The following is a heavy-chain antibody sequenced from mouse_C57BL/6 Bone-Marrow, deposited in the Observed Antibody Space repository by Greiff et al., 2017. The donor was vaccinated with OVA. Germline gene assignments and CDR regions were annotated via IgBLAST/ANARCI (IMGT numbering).Heavy chain of an antibody. D-gene: IGHD3-3*01. CDR1: GYSITSDY. J-gene: IGHJ2*01. V-gene: IGHV3-8*01. Sequence: VQLKESGPGLAKPSQTLSLTCSVTGYSITSDYWNWIRKFPGNKLEYMGYISYSGSTYYNPSLKSRISITRDTSKTQYYLQLNSVTTDDTATYDCASSLGYYFDYWGQGTTLTVSS. CDR3: ASSLGYYFDY. CDR2: ISYSGST.